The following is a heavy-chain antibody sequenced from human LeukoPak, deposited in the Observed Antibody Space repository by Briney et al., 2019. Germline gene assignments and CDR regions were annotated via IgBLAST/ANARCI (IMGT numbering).Heavy chain of an antibody. CDR3: AKGGLDLTGY. Sequence: GGSLRLSCAASGFTISSQAMSWVRQAPGKGLECVSTIGISDVDRHYADSVKGRFTISRDNSENTLYLQMNSLRAEDTAVYYCAKGGLDLTGYWGQGALVTVSS. J-gene: IGHJ4*02. D-gene: IGHD6-19*01. CDR2: IGISDVDR. CDR1: GFTISSQA. V-gene: IGHV3-23*01.